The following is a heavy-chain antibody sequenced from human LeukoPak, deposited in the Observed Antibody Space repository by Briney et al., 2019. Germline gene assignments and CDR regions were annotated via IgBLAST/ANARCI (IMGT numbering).Heavy chain of an antibody. CDR3: AREGRSGWYDWARWAELGGGMEV. Sequence: SETLSLTCTVSGCSVSSGSFYWIWVRQPPGKGLEWIGYIDYSGSTNYNPSLNSRVTISVDTSKNQFSLKLSSVTAADTAVSSCAREGRSGWYDWARWAELGGGMEVWGQGNTVNVSS. D-gene: IGHD6-19*01. CDR2: IDYSGST. CDR1: GCSVSSGSFY. J-gene: IGHJ6*01. V-gene: IGHV4-61*01.